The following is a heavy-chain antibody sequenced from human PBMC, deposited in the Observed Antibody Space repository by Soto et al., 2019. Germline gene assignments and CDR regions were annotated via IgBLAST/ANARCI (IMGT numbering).Heavy chain of an antibody. V-gene: IGHV1-18*01. CDR1: GYTFTSYG. Sequence: ASVKVSCKASGYTFTSYGISWVRQAPGQGLEWMGWISAYNGNTNYAQKLQGRVTMTTDTSTSTAYMELRSLRSDDTAVYYCARAGYCSSTSCYVVYYMDVWGKGTTVTVSS. CDR2: ISAYNGNT. J-gene: IGHJ6*03. CDR3: ARAGYCSSTSCYVVYYMDV. D-gene: IGHD2-2*01.